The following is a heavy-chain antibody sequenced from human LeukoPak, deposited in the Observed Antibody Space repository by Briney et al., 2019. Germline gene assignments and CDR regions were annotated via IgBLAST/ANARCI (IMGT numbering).Heavy chain of an antibody. Sequence: GGSLRLSCAASGFTFSSYAMSWVRQAPGKGLEWVSAISGSGGSTYYADSVKGRFTISRDNSKNTLYLQMNSLRAEDTAVYYCAKDRGLRFLEWFPNDYWGQGTLVTVSS. CDR3: AKDRGLRFLEWFPNDY. J-gene: IGHJ4*02. D-gene: IGHD3-3*01. CDR1: GFTFSSYA. V-gene: IGHV3-23*01. CDR2: ISGSGGST.